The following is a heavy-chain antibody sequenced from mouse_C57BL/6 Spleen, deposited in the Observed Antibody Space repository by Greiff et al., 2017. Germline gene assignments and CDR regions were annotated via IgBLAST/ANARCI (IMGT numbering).Heavy chain of an antibody. CDR1: GFTFTDYY. D-gene: IGHD2-4*01. CDR2: IRNKANGYTT. V-gene: IGHV7-3*01. CDR3: AGFGYYDYGGGLTFDY. Sequence: EVQLVESGGGLVQPGGSLSLSCAASGFTFTDYYMSWVRQPPGKALEWLGFIRNKANGYTTEYSASVKGRFTISRDNSQSILYLQMNALRAEDSATYYCAGFGYYDYGGGLTFDYWGQGTTLTVSS. J-gene: IGHJ2*01.